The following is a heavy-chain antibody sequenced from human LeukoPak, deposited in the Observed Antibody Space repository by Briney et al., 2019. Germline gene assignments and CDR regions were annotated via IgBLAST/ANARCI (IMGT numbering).Heavy chain of an antibody. Sequence: GGSLRLSCAASGFTFSSYWMHWVRQAPGKGLVWVSRINTDGSSTSYADSVKGRFTISRDNAKNTLYLQMNSLRAEDTAVYYCAREKYDFWSGPKALDYWGQGTLVTVSS. CDR2: INTDGSST. CDR3: AREKYDFWSGPKALDY. D-gene: IGHD3-3*01. CDR1: GFTFSSYW. J-gene: IGHJ4*02. V-gene: IGHV3-74*01.